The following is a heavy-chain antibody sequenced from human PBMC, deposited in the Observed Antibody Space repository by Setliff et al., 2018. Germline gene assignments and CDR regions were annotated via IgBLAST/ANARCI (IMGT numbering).Heavy chain of an antibody. CDR1: GFTFSSYW. CDR3: ARDLDIGQLVPTYFDY. Sequence: PGGSLRLSCAASGFTFSSYWMSWVRQAPGKGLEWVANIKQDGSEKYYADSVKGRFTISRDNTKNSLYLQMNSLRGEDTAVYYCARDLDIGQLVPTYFDYWGQGTLVTVSS. CDR2: IKQDGSEK. D-gene: IGHD6-6*01. V-gene: IGHV3-7*01. J-gene: IGHJ4*02.